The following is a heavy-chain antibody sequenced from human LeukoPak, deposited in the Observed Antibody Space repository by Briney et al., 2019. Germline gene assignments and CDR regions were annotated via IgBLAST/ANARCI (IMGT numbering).Heavy chain of an antibody. Sequence: GRSLRLSCAASGFTFSSYGMHWVRQAPGKGLEWVAVISSDGSKKYYADSVKGRFTISRDNSKNTLYLQMNSLRAEDTAVFYCANENYYDSSGYIDYWGQGALVTVSS. CDR2: ISSDGSKK. CDR1: GFTFSSYG. CDR3: ANENYYDSSGYIDY. D-gene: IGHD3-22*01. V-gene: IGHV3-30*18. J-gene: IGHJ4*02.